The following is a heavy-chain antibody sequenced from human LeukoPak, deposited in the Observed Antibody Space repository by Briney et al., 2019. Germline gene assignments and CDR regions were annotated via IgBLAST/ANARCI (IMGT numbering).Heavy chain of an antibody. D-gene: IGHD3-10*01. J-gene: IGHJ6*03. CDR1: GYSFTSYW. CDR3: YYYYYYYMDV. CDR2: IYPGGSDT. Sequence: GESLKISCKGSGYSFTSYWIGWVRQLPGKGLEWMGIIYPGGSDTRYSPSFQGQVTISADKSISTAYYCARSEQSYYYGSGSRYYYYYYYMDVWGKGTTVTVSS. V-gene: IGHV5-51*01.